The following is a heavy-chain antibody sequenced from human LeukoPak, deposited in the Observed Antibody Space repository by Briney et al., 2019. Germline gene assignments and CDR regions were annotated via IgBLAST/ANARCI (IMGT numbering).Heavy chain of an antibody. CDR3: ARFSEPLRGSSSRPRVRDEEYYYYYMDV. CDR1: GYTFTSYG. CDR2: ISAYNGNT. D-gene: IGHD6-6*01. V-gene: IGHV1-18*01. J-gene: IGHJ6*03. Sequence: ASVKVSCKASGYTFTSYGISWVRQAPGQGLEWMGWISAYNGNTNYAQKLQGRVTMTTDTSTSTAYMELRSLRSDDTAVYYCARFSEPLRGSSSRPRVRDEEYYYYYMDVWGKGTTVTVSS.